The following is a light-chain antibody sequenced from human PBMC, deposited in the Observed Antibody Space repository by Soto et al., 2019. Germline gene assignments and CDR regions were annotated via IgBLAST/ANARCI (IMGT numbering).Light chain of an antibody. Sequence: DIPMTQSPATLSASLGDRVTIPCRASQTISTWLAWYQQKPGKAPKLLIYKATTLESGVPSRFSGSGSGTEFTLTISSLQPDDFATYYCQQYNTYSATFAQGTKVDIK. CDR3: QQYNTYSAT. CDR2: KAT. J-gene: IGKJ1*01. CDR1: QTISTW. V-gene: IGKV1-5*03.